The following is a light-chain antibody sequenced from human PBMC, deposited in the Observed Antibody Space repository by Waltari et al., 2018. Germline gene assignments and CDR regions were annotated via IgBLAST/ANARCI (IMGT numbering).Light chain of an antibody. J-gene: IGKJ4*01. CDR3: QQTDSFPLT. CDR2: GAS. V-gene: IGKV1-12*01. Sequence: DIQMTQSPSSVSASVGDRVTISCRASQGIGTWLAWYQQKPGKAPNLLIHGASSLQSGVPSRFSGRGSVTEFTLTINGLQPEDFATYYCQQTDSFPLTFGGGTKVEMK. CDR1: QGIGTW.